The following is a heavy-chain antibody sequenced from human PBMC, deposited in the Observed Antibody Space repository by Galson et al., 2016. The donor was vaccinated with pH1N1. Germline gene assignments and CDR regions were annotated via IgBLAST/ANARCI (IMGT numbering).Heavy chain of an antibody. Sequence: PALVKPTQTLTLTCTFSGFSLSTSGMCVSWIRQPPGEALEWLALIDWDDDKYYSTSLKTRLTISKDTSKNQVVLTMTNMDPVDTATYYCARALYGDFGGYFDNWGQGTLVTVSS. D-gene: IGHD4-17*01. J-gene: IGHJ4*02. V-gene: IGHV2-70*01. CDR3: ARALYGDFGGYFDN. CDR2: IDWDDDK. CDR1: GFSLSTSGMC.